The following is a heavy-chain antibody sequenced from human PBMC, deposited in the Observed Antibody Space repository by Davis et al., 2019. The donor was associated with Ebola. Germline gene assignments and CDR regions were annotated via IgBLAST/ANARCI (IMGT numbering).Heavy chain of an antibody. J-gene: IGHJ3*02. CDR3: ASHVVSTDAFDI. V-gene: IGHV4-39*07. Sequence: MPSETLSLTFTVSGGSITTSSYYWGWIRQPPGKGLEWIGSIYYSGSTYYNPSLTSRVTISVDTSKNQFSLKLSSVTAADTAVYYCASHVVSTDAFDIWGQGTMVTVSS. D-gene: IGHD3-22*01. CDR2: IYYSGST. CDR1: GGSITTSSYY.